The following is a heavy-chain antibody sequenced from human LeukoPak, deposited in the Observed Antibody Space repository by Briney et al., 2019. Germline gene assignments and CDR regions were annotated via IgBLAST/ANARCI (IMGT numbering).Heavy chain of an antibody. Sequence: SETLSLTCTVSGGSISSYYWSWIRQPPGNGLEWIGYIYYSGSTNYNPSLKSRVTISVDTSKNQFSLKLSSVTAADTAVYYCARGQWLPWDAFDIWGQGTMVTVSS. CDR3: ARGQWLPWDAFDI. D-gene: IGHD6-19*01. J-gene: IGHJ3*02. CDR2: IYYSGST. CDR1: GGSISSYY. V-gene: IGHV4-59*01.